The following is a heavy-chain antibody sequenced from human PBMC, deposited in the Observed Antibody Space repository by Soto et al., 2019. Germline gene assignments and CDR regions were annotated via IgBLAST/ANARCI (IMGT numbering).Heavy chain of an antibody. CDR1: GFSLSTSGVG. D-gene: IGHD6-6*01. J-gene: IGHJ3*01. V-gene: IGHV2-5*01. CDR2: IYWSGDE. CDR3: ARGLATLPVFAFDV. Sequence: SGPTLVNPTQTLTLTCSFSGFSLSTSGVGVGWVRQPPGKALEWLALIYWSGDEHYRPSLKSRLTITKATSKNQVVLIMTDMGPMDTATYYCARGLATLPVFAFDVWGQGTTVTVS.